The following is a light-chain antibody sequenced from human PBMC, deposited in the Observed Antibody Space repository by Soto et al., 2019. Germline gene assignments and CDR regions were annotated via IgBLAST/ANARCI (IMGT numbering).Light chain of an antibody. CDR1: QSVNTN. J-gene: IGKJ5*01. Sequence: EVVMTQSPATLSVSPGERATLSCRASQSVNTNLAWYQQKPGQAPRLLIYAASTRATGIPVRFSGSASGTDFTLTINSLQSEDFAIYYCQQYNKWPPITFGQGTRLEIK. CDR2: AAS. V-gene: IGKV3-15*01. CDR3: QQYNKWPPIT.